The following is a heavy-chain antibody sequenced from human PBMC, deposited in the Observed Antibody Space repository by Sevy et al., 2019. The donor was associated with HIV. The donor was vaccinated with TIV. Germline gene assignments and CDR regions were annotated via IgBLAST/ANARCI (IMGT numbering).Heavy chain of an antibody. Sequence: ASVKVSCKASGGTVSSYGISWVRQAPGQGVEWMGGIIPILGTVNYAQKFQGRVTITADESTKTAYMELSSLRSEDTAVYYRARGGGNGWYYFDYWGQETLVTVSS. V-gene: IGHV1-69*13. CDR1: GGTVSSYG. D-gene: IGHD6-19*01. CDR3: ARGGGNGWYYFDY. J-gene: IGHJ4*02. CDR2: IIPILGTV.